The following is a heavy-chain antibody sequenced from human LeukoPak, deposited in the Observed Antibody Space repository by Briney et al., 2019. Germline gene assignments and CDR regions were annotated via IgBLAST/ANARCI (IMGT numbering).Heavy chain of an antibody. CDR3: ARGNTMSDGY. V-gene: IGHV3-21*01. CDR1: GFTFSSYS. J-gene: IGHJ4*02. D-gene: IGHD3-22*01. Sequence: PGGSLRLSCAASGFTFSSYSMNWVRQAPGKGLEWVSSISSSSSYIYYADSAKGRFTISRDNAKNSLYLQMNSLRAEDTAVYYCARGNTMSDGYWGQGTLVTASS. CDR2: ISSSSSYI.